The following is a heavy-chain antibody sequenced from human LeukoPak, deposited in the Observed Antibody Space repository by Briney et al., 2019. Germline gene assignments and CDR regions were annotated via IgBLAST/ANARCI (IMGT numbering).Heavy chain of an antibody. D-gene: IGHD4-23*01. CDR2: MNPNSGNT. Sequence: ASVKVSCKASGYIFTSYDINWVRQATRQGLEWMGWMNPNSGNTGYAQKFQGRVTITRNTSISTAYMELSSLRSEDTAVYYCARGGRSGTVVLGYWGQGTLVTVSS. CDR1: GYIFTSYD. V-gene: IGHV1-8*03. J-gene: IGHJ4*02. CDR3: ARGGRSGTVVLGY.